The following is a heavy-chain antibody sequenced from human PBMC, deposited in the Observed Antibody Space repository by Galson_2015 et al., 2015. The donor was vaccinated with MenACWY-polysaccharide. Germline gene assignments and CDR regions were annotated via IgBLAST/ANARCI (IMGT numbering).Heavy chain of an antibody. D-gene: IGHD3-22*01. J-gene: IGHJ3*02. Sequence: SLRLSCAASEFTFSSYWMHWVRQAPGKGLVWVSRINSDGRSTTHADSVKGRFTISRDNAKNTLFLQMNSLRAEDTAVYDCARSKFSSGYGVRAYDIWGQGAMVSVSS. CDR1: EFTFSSYW. V-gene: IGHV3-74*01. CDR3: ARSKFSSGYGVRAYDI. CDR2: INSDGRST.